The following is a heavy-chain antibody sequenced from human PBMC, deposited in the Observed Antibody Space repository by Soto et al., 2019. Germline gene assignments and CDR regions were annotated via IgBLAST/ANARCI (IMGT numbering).Heavy chain of an antibody. CDR1: GFTFSSYG. CDR3: ARGLYCTNGVCYLDWFDP. D-gene: IGHD2-8*01. CDR2: IWYDGSNK. Sequence: GGSLRLSCAASGFTFSSYGMHWVRQAPGKGLEWVAVIWYDGSNKYYADSVKGRFTISRDNSKNTLYLQMNSLRAEDTAVYYCARGLYCTNGVCYLDWFDPWGQGTLVTVSS. V-gene: IGHV3-33*01. J-gene: IGHJ5*02.